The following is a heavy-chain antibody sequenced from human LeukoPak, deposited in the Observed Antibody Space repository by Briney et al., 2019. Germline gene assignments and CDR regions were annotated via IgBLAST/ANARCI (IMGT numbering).Heavy chain of an antibody. CDR1: GDSISSSSYY. CDR2: IYTSGST. Sequence: PSETLSLTCTVSGDSISSSSYYWSWIRQPAGKGLEWIGRIYTSGSTNYNPSLKSRVTISVDTSKNQFSLKLSSVTAADTAVYYCARTSCSGGSCYEITHLDYWGQGTLVTVSS. D-gene: IGHD2-15*01. CDR3: ARTSCSGGSCYEITHLDY. V-gene: IGHV4-61*02. J-gene: IGHJ4*02.